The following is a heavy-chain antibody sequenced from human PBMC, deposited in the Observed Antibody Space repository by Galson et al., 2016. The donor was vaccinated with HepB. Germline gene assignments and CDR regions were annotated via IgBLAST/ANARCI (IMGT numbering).Heavy chain of an antibody. J-gene: IGHJ6*02. V-gene: IGHV4-4*02. D-gene: IGHD1-14*01. CDR2: IYHNGRA. CDR1: GASVSNNNG. CDR3: ARDLRRKEPRCGMDV. Sequence: LSLTCAVSGASVSNNNGWSWVRQPPGKGLEWIGEIYHNGRANYNPSLKSRASISLDKSKNQFSLRLSSVTAADTAVYYWARDLRRKEPRCGMDVWGQGTTVAVSS.